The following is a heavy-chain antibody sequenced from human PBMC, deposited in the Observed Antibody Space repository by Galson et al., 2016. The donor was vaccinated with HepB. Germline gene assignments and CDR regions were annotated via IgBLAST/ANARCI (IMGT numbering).Heavy chain of an antibody. CDR3: AKGLGARKIPIDC. CDR2: ISAAGGST. D-gene: IGHD1-26*01. V-gene: IGHV3-23*01. Sequence: SLRLSCAASGFTFSNYAMNWVRQAPGKGLDWVSAISAAGGSTYYADSVKGRFAISRDNSKNTLYLQMNSLRAEDTAVYYCAKGLGARKIPIDCWGQGTLVTVSS. J-gene: IGHJ4*02. CDR1: GFTFSNYA.